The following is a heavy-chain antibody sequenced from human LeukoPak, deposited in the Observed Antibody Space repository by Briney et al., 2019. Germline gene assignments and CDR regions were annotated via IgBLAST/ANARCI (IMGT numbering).Heavy chain of an antibody. CDR2: IYYSGNT. J-gene: IGHJ4*02. CDR3: ARVYSGYDYPFDF. Sequence: SETLSLTCTVSGGSVSSSSYYWGWIRQPPGKGLEWIGNIYYSGNTYYNPSLKSRVTISVDTSKNHFSLKLTSVTAADTAVYYCARVYSGYDYPFDFWGQGTLASVSP. CDR1: GGSVSSSSYY. D-gene: IGHD5-12*01. V-gene: IGHV4-39*02.